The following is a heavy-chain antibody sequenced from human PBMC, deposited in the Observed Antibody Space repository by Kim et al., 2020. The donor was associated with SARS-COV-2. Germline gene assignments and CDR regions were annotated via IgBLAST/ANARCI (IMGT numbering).Heavy chain of an antibody. Sequence: GGSLRLSCAASGFTFSSYAMSWVRQAPGKGLEWVSAISGSGGSTYYADSVKGRFTISRDNSKNTLYLQMNSLRAEDTAVYYCAKTTDYYDSSGYYLLRNWGQGTLVTVSS. CDR1: GFTFSSYA. V-gene: IGHV3-23*01. CDR3: AKTTDYYDSSGYYLLRN. J-gene: IGHJ4*02. D-gene: IGHD3-22*01. CDR2: ISGSGGST.